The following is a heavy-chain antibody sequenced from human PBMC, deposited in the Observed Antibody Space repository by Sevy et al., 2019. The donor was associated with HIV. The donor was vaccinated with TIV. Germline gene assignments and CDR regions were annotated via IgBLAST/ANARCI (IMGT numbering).Heavy chain of an antibody. CDR3: ARLQGQQQLVCDC. V-gene: IGHV5-51*01. CDR2: IYPGDSDT. J-gene: IGHJ4*02. Sequence: GESLKNSCKGSGYSFPTYWIGWVRQMPGKGLEWMGIIYPGDSDTRYSPSFQGQVTISADKSISTAYLQWSSLKASDTAMYYCARLQGQQQLVCDCRGQGTLVTVSS. CDR1: GYSFPTYW. D-gene: IGHD6-13*01.